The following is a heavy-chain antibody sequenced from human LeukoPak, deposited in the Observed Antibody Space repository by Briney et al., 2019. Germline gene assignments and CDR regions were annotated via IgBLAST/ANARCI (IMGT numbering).Heavy chain of an antibody. V-gene: IGHV3-21*01. CDR1: GFTFSSYS. Sequence: GGSLRLSCAGSGFTFSSYSMNWVRQAPGKGLEWVSSINSGDSHTYYADSVKGRFTISRDNAKNSLFLQMNSLRAEDTAVYYCARDNWVAGTACDYWGQGTLVTVSS. CDR3: ARDNWVAGTACDY. J-gene: IGHJ4*02. D-gene: IGHD6-19*01. CDR2: INSGDSHT.